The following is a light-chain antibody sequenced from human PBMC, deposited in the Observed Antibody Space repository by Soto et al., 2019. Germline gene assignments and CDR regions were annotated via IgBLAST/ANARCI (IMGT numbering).Light chain of an antibody. CDR2: RAS. V-gene: IGKV3-20*01. J-gene: IGKJ4*01. CDR3: QQYGSSPLT. Sequence: EIVLTQSTGSLSLTPGERARLSCRASQSVTSSYLAWYQQKPGQAPKVLIYRASSRATGIPDRFSGSGSGTDFTLTISRLEPEDFAVYYCQQYGSSPLTFGGGTKVDI. CDR1: QSVTSSY.